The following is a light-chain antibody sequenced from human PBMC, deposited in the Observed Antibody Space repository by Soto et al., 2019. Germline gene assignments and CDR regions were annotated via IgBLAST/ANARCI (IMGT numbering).Light chain of an antibody. Sequence: DIQMTQSPSTLSASVGDRVTITCRASQSISSWLAWYQQKPGKAPKLLIYKASGLESGVPSRFSGSGSGTGFTLTISSLQPDDVATYYCQQYNSYPWTFGQGTKVEIK. CDR2: KAS. CDR1: QSISSW. V-gene: IGKV1-5*03. CDR3: QQYNSYPWT. J-gene: IGKJ1*01.